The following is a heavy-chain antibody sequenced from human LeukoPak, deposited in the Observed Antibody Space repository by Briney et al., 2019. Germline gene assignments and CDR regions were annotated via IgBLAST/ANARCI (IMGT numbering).Heavy chain of an antibody. D-gene: IGHD6-13*01. CDR3: ARGATDFTYSSSWYYYYGMDV. Sequence: SQTLSPTCAVSGGSISSGGYSWSWIRQPPGKGLEWIGYIYHSGSTYYNPSLKSRVTISVDTSKNQFSPKLSSVTAADTAVYYCARGATDFTYSSSWYYYYGMDVWGQGTTVAVSS. J-gene: IGHJ6*02. CDR1: GGSISSGGYS. CDR2: IYHSGST. V-gene: IGHV4-30-2*01.